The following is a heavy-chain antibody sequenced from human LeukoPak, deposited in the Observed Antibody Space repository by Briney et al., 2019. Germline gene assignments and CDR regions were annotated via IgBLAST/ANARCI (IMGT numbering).Heavy chain of an antibody. Sequence: SETLSLTCTVSGGSISSSSYYWGWIRQPPGKGLEWIGSVYYTGASYYNPSLKSRVTISIDTSKKHFSLKLTSVTAADTAVYYCARGSGSYDYWGQGTLVTVSS. CDR3: ARGSGSYDY. V-gene: IGHV4-39*07. D-gene: IGHD1-26*01. CDR1: GGSISSSSYY. CDR2: VYYTGAS. J-gene: IGHJ4*02.